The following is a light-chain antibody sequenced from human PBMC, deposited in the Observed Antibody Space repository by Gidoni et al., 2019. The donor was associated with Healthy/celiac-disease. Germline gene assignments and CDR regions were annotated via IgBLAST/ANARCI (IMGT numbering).Light chain of an antibody. J-gene: IGKJ2*01. CDR3: QQYNNWPPYT. CDR1: QLVSSN. CDR2: GAA. Sequence: EIVMTQSPATLSVSPGERATLSCRASQLVSSNLAWYQQKPGQAPRLLIYGAATRATGIPARFSGSGSGTELTLTISSLQSEDFAVYYCQQYNNWPPYTFXQXTKLEIK. V-gene: IGKV3-15*01.